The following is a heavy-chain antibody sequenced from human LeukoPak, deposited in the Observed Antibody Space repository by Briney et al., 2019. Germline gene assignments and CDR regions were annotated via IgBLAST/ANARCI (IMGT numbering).Heavy chain of an antibody. D-gene: IGHD6-19*01. CDR3: AKGGAFKDIAVAGSVSNGMDV. V-gene: IGHV3-9*01. CDR2: ISWNSGSI. Sequence: GGSLGLSCAASGFTFDDYAMHWVRQAPGKGLEWVSGISWNSGSIGYADSVKGRFTISRDNAKNSLYLQMNSLRAEDTALYYCAKGGAFKDIAVAGSVSNGMDVWGQGTTVTVSS. CDR1: GFTFDDYA. J-gene: IGHJ6*02.